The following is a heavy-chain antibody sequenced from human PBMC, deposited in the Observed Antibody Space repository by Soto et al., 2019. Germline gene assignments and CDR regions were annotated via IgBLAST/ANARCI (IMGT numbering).Heavy chain of an antibody. J-gene: IGHJ4*01. CDR1: GFSFASFA. V-gene: IGHV3-30*03. D-gene: IGHD2-15*01. CDR3: AREAGCSGTNCNVYFDY. Sequence: PGGSLRLSCTTSGFSFASFALTWVRQAPGQGLEWVAVISYESISTVYRDSVRGRFTISRDNSRNTLYLHMNSLTPEDTAVYYCAREAGCSGTNCNVYFDYWGLGTLVTVSS. CDR2: ISYESIST.